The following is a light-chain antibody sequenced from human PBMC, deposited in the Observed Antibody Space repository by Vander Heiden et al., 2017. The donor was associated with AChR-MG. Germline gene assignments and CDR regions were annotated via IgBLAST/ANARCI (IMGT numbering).Light chain of an antibody. CDR3: QKYYNTARLT. Sequence: DIVMTQSPDSLAVSLGERAPIHCKSSQSVLYSSNSENYLVCNQQKLGQAPKLLIHWASARESGVPDRLSGSGSGTDFTLTISSLQAEDVAVYYCQKYYNTARLTFGGGTKVEIK. CDR2: WAS. J-gene: IGKJ4*01. CDR1: QSVLYSSNSENY. V-gene: IGKV4-1*01.